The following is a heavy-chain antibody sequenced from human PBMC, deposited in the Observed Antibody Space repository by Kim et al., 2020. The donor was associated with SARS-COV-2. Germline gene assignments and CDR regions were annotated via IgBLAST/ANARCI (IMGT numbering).Heavy chain of an antibody. CDR1: GGSISSSSYY. V-gene: IGHV4-39*07. Sequence: SETLSLTCTVSGGSISSSSYYWGWIRQPPGKGLEWIGSIYYSGSTYYNPSLKSRVTISVDTSKNQFSLKLSSVTAADTAVYYCARGPGWGAAAVYFDYWGQGTLVTVSS. D-gene: IGHD6-13*01. J-gene: IGHJ4*02. CDR3: ARGPGWGAAAVYFDY. CDR2: IYYSGST.